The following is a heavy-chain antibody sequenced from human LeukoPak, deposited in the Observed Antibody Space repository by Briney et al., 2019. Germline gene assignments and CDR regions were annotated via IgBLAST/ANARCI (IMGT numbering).Heavy chain of an antibody. CDR2: ISWNSGSI. J-gene: IGHJ4*02. Sequence: GRSLRLSCAASGFTFDDYAMHWVRQAPGKGLEWVSGISWNSGSIGYADSVKGRFTISRDNAKNSLYLQMNSLRAEDTALYYCAKGLYDSSGYLGYWGQGTLVTVSS. D-gene: IGHD3-22*01. CDR1: GFTFDDYA. CDR3: AKGLYDSSGYLGY. V-gene: IGHV3-9*01.